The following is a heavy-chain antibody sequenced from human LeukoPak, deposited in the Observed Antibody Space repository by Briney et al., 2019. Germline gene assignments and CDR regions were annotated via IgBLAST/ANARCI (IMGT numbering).Heavy chain of an antibody. CDR3: ARDKAGYYDGSGLNWFDP. J-gene: IGHJ5*02. D-gene: IGHD3-22*01. CDR1: GYTFTSYY. Sequence: GASVKVSCKASGYTFTSYYMHWVRQAPGQGLEWMGIINPSGGSTSYEQKSQGRGTMTRDMSTSTVYMELSSLRSEGTAVYYCARDKAGYYDGSGLNWFDPWGQGTLVTVSS. V-gene: IGHV1-46*01. CDR2: INPSGGST.